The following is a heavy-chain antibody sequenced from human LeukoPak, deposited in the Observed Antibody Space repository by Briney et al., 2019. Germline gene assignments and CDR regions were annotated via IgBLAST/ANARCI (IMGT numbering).Heavy chain of an antibody. J-gene: IGHJ4*02. CDR2: INYGGTT. D-gene: IGHD3-16*02. Sequence: PSETLSLTCAVYGGSFSGYYWSWIRQPPGTGLEWIGSINYGGTTHYNPSLKSRVTISIDTSKNQFSLKLRSVTAADTAVYHCARQIRYDYVWGSYRIDYFDHWGQGTLVTVSS. CDR3: ARQIRYDYVWGSYRIDYFDH. V-gene: IGHV4-34*01. CDR1: GGSFSGYY.